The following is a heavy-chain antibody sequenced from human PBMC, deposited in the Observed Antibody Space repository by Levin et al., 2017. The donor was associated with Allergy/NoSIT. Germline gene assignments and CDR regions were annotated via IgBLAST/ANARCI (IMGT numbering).Heavy chain of an antibody. D-gene: IGHD6-19*01. J-gene: IGHJ4*02. V-gene: IGHV3-7*04. CDR2: IKQDGSDK. CDR1: GFTFSSYW. Sequence: PSETLSLTCAASGFTFSSYWMSWVRQTPGKGLEWVANIKQDGSDKYYVDSVKGRFTNSRDNAKNSLYLRMNSLSAEDTAVYYCARGSSGFYSYTGAFDYWGQGTLVTVSS. CDR3: ARGSSGFYSYTGAFDY.